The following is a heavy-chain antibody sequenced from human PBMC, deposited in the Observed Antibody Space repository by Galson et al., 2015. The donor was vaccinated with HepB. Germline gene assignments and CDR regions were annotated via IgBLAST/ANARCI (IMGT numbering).Heavy chain of an antibody. J-gene: IGHJ4*02. V-gene: IGHV1-18*01. CDR2: ISAYNGNT. Sequence: SVKVSCKASGYTFTSYGISWVRQAPGQGLEWMGWISAYNGNTNYAQRLQGRVTMTTDTSTSTAYMELRSLRSDDTAVYYCARDAYDYVSGSYRPFDYWGQGTLVTVSS. D-gene: IGHD3-16*02. CDR3: ARDAYDYVSGSYRPFDY. CDR1: GYTFTSYG.